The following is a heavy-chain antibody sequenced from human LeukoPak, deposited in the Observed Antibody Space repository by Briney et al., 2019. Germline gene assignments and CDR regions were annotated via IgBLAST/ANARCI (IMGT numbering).Heavy chain of an antibody. CDR1: GFTFSNYW. CDR2: IKQDVSEK. V-gene: IGHV3-7*01. J-gene: IGHJ4*02. D-gene: IGHD4-17*01. CDR3: ASAHYGDYEGFANINF. Sequence: GGSLILSCAASGFTFSNYWMSWVCQAPGKGLEWVANIKQDVSEKYYVDSVKGRFTIARDNAKNSLYLQMKSLRAEDTAVYYCASAHYGDYEGFANINFWGQGTLVTVSS.